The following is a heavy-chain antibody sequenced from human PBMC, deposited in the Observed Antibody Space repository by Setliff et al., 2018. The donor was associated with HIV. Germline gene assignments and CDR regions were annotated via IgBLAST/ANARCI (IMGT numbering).Heavy chain of an antibody. Sequence: ASVKVSCKASGYSFINYGISWVRQAPGQGPEWMGWISAYTGHTDYAPRLLGRVTMTTDTSTSTAHMELRSLTSDDTAAYYCARARLQGIVTAVGPRDNCLDPWGQGTRVTVSS. CDR2: ISAYTGHT. CDR1: GYSFINYG. CDR3: ARARLQGIVTAVGPRDNCLDP. J-gene: IGHJ5*02. D-gene: IGHD1-26*01. V-gene: IGHV1-18*01.